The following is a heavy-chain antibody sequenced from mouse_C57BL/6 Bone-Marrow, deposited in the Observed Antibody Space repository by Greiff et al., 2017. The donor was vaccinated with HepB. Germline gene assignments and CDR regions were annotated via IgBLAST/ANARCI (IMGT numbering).Heavy chain of an antibody. J-gene: IGHJ3*01. CDR1: GYTFTSYW. CDR2: IDPSDSYT. CDR3: ARYYGFAY. V-gene: IGHV1-50*01. D-gene: IGHD1-1*01. Sequence: VQLQQPGAELVKPGASVKLSCKASGYTFTSYWMQWVKQRPGQGLEWIGEIDPSDSYTNYNQKFKGKATLTVDTSSSTAYMQPSSLTSEDSAVYYCARYYGFAYWGQGTLVTVSA.